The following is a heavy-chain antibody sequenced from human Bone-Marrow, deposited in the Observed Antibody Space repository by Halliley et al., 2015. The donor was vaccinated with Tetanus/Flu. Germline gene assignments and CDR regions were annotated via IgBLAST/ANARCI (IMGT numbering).Heavy chain of an antibody. D-gene: IGHD2-8*01. V-gene: IGHV4-59*01. CDR3: VRDAYASSHFDY. CDR2: ISFRGSP. J-gene: IGHJ4*02. Sequence: LGWIGFISFRGSPNYNPSLESRVTMSVDTSKNQFSLRLTSVTAADTAVYYCVRDAYASSHFDYWGQGLLVTVSS.